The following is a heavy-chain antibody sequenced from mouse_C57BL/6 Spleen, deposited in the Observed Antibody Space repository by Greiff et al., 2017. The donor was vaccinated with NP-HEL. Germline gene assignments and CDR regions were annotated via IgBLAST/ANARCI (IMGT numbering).Heavy chain of an antibody. Sequence: QVQLQQPGAELVKPGASVKLSCKASGYTFTSYWMHWVKQRPGQGLEWIGMIHPNSGSTNYNEKFKSKATLTVDKSSSTAYMQLSSLTSEDSAVYYCARAWEKYDCFDYWGQGTTLTVSS. J-gene: IGHJ2*01. CDR3: ARAWEKYDCFDY. D-gene: IGHD2-4*01. V-gene: IGHV1-64*01. CDR1: GYTFTSYW. CDR2: IHPNSGST.